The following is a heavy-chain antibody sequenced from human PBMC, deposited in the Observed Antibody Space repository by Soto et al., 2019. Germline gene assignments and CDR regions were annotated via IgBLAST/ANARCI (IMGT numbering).Heavy chain of an antibody. D-gene: IGHD5-12*01. J-gene: IGHJ4*02. CDR1: EYSFTTYW. CDR2: IYPGVSDT. CDR3: ARQIDSGYENGDY. Sequence: PGESLKISCKGSEYSFTTYWIGWVRQMPGKGLEWMGIIYPGVSDTRYSPSFQGQVTISADKSISTAYLQWSSLKASDTAMYYCARQIDSGYENGDYWGQGTLVTVSS. V-gene: IGHV5-51*01.